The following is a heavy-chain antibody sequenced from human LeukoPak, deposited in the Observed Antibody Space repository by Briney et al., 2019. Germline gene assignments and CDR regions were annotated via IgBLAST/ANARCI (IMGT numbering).Heavy chain of an antibody. D-gene: IGHD1-26*01. V-gene: IGHV3-66*01. J-gene: IGHJ3*02. CDR1: GFTVSSNY. CDR2: IYSGGRT. CDR3: ARDLWGVGFDI. Sequence: GGSLRLSCAASGFTVSSNYMSWVRQAPGKGLEWVSIIYSGGRTYYADSVNGRFTISRDNSKNTLYLQMNCLRAEDTAVYYCARDLWGVGFDIWGQGTMVTVSS.